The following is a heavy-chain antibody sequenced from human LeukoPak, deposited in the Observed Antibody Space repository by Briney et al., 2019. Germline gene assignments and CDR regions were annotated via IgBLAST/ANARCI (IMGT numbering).Heavy chain of an antibody. J-gene: IGHJ4*02. CDR2: INPNSGGT. CDR1: GYTFTVYY. D-gene: IGHD3-3*01. CDR3: ARYFSAFDY. Sequence: ASVTVSFKASGYTFTVYYMHWVRQAPGQGLEGMGWINPNSGGTNYAQKFQGRVTMTRDTSISTAYMELSRLRSDDTAVYYCARYFSAFDYWGQGTLVTVSS. V-gene: IGHV1-2*02.